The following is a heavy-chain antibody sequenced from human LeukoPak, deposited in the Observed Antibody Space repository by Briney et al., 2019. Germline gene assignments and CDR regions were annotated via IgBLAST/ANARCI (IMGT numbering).Heavy chain of an antibody. CDR1: GDSISSGNY. Sequence: SETLSLTCTVSGDSISSGNYWGWIRQPPGKGLEWIGSIFHTGSTYFNLSLKSRVTISVDTSQNQFSRRLSSVTAADTAVYYCARVRYFDTTGYYYDFDYWGQGTLVTVSS. CDR2: IFHTGST. J-gene: IGHJ4*02. CDR3: ARVRYFDTTGYYYDFDY. V-gene: IGHV4-38-2*02. D-gene: IGHD3-22*01.